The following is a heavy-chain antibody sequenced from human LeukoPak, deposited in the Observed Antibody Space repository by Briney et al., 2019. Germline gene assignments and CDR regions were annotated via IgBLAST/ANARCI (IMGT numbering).Heavy chain of an antibody. CDR3: AKEGLRYFDWLTRPTPPNY. V-gene: IGHV3-7*01. J-gene: IGHJ4*02. Sequence: PGGSLRLSCAASGFTFSSYWMSWVRQAPGKGLEWVANIKQNESEKYYVDSMKGRFTISRDNSKNTLYLQMNSLRAEDTAVYYCAKEGLRYFDWLTRPTPPNYWGQGTLVTVSS. CDR1: GFTFSSYW. D-gene: IGHD3-9*01. CDR2: IKQNESEK.